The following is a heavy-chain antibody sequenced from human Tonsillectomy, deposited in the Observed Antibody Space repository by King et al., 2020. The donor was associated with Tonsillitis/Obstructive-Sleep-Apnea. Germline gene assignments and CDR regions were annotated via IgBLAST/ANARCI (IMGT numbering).Heavy chain of an antibody. V-gene: IGHV3-23*04. CDR2: ISGSGGST. Sequence: VQLVESGGGLVQPGGSLRLSCAASGFTFSSYAMSWVRQAPGKGLEWVSVISGSGGSTYYADSVKGRLTISRANSKNTLYLQMSSLRAEDTAVYYCAKHKGAAAGTGGFDYWGQGTLVTVSS. J-gene: IGHJ4*02. CDR3: AKHKGAAAGTGGFDY. D-gene: IGHD6-13*01. CDR1: GFTFSSYA.